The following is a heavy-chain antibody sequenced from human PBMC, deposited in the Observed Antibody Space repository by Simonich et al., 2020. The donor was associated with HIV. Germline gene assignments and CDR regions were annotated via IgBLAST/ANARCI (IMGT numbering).Heavy chain of an antibody. CDR1: GFTFDDYA. Sequence: EVQLVESGGVVVQPGGSLRLSCAASGFTFDDYAMPWVRQAPGKGLEWGSLIRWDGDNTYYADSGKGRFTISRDNSENSLYLQMNSLRAEDTALYYCAKGARGSSWYYFDYWGQGTLVTVSS. D-gene: IGHD6-13*01. CDR3: AKGARGSSWYYFDY. J-gene: IGHJ4*02. V-gene: IGHV3-43D*04. CDR2: IRWDGDNT.